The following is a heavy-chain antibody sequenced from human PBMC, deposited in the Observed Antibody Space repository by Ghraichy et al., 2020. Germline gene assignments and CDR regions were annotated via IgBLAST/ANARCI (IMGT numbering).Heavy chain of an antibody. D-gene: IGHD2-8*01. J-gene: IGHJ6*02. CDR1: GFTFSSYW. CDR3: AREQANGREYGMDV. CDR2: ISSDGSST. V-gene: IGHV3-74*01. Sequence: GGSLRLSCAASGFTFSSYWMHWVRQAPGKGLVWVSCISSDGSSTSYADSVKGRFTISRDNAKNTLYLQMNSLRAEDTAVYYCAREQANGREYGMDVWGQGTTVTVSS.